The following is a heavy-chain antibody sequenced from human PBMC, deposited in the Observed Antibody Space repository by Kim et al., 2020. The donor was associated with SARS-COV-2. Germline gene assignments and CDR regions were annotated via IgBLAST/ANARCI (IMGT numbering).Heavy chain of an antibody. CDR3: AKDPAVDTAIYGMDV. J-gene: IGHJ6*02. Sequence: DSVKGRFTISRDKSKNTLYLQRNSLRAEDTAVYYCAKDPAVDTAIYGMDVWGQGTTVTVSS. V-gene: IGHV3-33*03. D-gene: IGHD5-18*01.